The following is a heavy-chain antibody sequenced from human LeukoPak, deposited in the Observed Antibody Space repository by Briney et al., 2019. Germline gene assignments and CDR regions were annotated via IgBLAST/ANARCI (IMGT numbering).Heavy chain of an antibody. D-gene: IGHD3-10*01. CDR1: GFTFDDYA. J-gene: IGHJ4*02. CDR3: AKGPSGYGSGNGFYYFDY. Sequence: PGGSLRLSCAASGFTFDDYAMHWVRQAPGKGLEWVSGISWNSGSIGYADSVKGRFTISRDNAKNSLYLQMNSLRAEDTALYYCAKGPSGYGSGNGFYYFDYWGQGTLVTVSS. V-gene: IGHV3-9*01. CDR2: ISWNSGSI.